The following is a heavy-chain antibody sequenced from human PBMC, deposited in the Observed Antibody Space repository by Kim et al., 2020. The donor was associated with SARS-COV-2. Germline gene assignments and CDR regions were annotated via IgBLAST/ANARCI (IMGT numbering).Heavy chain of an antibody. D-gene: IGHD2-2*01. CDR1: GYTFTSYA. CDR2: INTNTGNP. V-gene: IGHV7-4-1*02. J-gene: IGHJ6*02. Sequence: ASVKVSCKASGYTFTSYAMNWVRQAPGQGLEWMGWINTNTGNPTYAQGFTGRFVFSLDTSVSTAYLQISSLKAEDTAVYYCAREGSRIVVPAASGGYYYGMDVWGQGTTVTVSS. CDR3: AREGSRIVVPAASGGYYYGMDV.